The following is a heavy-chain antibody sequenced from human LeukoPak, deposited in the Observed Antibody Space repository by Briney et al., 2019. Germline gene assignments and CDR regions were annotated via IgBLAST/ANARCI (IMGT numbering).Heavy chain of an antibody. V-gene: IGHV3-23*01. CDR2: ISGSGSST. J-gene: IGHJ4*02. CDR1: GFTFSTSA. D-gene: IGHD3-22*01. Sequence: GGSLRLSCAASGFTFSTSAMNWVRQAPGKGLEWVSAISGSGSSTYYADSVKGRFTISRDNSKNTVYLQMNSLRAEDTALYYCAKEVGYDSSGYDDFWGQGTLVTVSS. CDR3: AKEVGYDSSGYDDF.